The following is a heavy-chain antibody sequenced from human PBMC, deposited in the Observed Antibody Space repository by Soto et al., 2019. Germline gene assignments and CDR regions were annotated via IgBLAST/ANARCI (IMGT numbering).Heavy chain of an antibody. CDR2: IYYSGST. CDR1: GGSISSGGYY. V-gene: IGHV4-31*03. CDR3: ARVIVVPAAYFDY. D-gene: IGHD2-2*01. J-gene: IGHJ4*02. Sequence: PSETLSLTCTVSGGSISSGGYYWSWIRQHPGKGLEWIGYIYYSGSTYYNPSLKSRVSISVDTSKNQFSLKLSSVTAADTAVYYCARVIVVPAAYFDYWGQGTLVTVSS.